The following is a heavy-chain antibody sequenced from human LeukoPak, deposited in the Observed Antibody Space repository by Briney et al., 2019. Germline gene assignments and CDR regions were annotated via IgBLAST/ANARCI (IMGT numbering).Heavy chain of an antibody. D-gene: IGHD6-19*01. Sequence: GGSLRLSCAASGFTFSSYAMHWVRQAPGKGLEWVAVISYDGSNKYYADSVKGRFTVSRDNSKNTLYLQMDSLRAEDTAVYYCARDFLLEYSRGWAFDYWGQGTLVTVSS. J-gene: IGHJ4*02. V-gene: IGHV3-30-3*01. CDR1: GFTFSSYA. CDR3: ARDFLLEYSRGWAFDY. CDR2: ISYDGSNK.